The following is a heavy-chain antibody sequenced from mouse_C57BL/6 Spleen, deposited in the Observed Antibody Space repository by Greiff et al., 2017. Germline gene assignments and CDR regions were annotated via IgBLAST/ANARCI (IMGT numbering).Heavy chain of an antibody. CDR1: GYTFTSYW. CDR2: IHPNSGST. Sequence: VQLQQPGAELVKPGASVKLSCKASGYTFTSYWMHWVKQRPGQGLEWIGMIHPNSGSTNYTEKFKSKATLTVDKSSSTAYMQLSSLTSEDSAVYYCARGGVVATNLCFDVWGTGTTVTVSS. J-gene: IGHJ1*03. CDR3: ARGGVVATNLCFDV. D-gene: IGHD1-1*01. V-gene: IGHV1-64*01.